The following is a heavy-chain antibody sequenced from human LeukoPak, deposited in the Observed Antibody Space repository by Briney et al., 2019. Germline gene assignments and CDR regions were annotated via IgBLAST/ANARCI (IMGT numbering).Heavy chain of an antibody. J-gene: IGHJ6*03. D-gene: IGHD2-15*01. V-gene: IGHV4-34*01. CDR1: GGSFSGYY. CDR2: INHSGST. Sequence: PSETLSLTCAVYGGSFSGYYWSWIRQPPGKGLEWIGEINHSGSTNYNPSLKSRVTISVDTSKNQFSLKLSSVTAADTAVYYCARDIHCSGGSCYTDYYYYMDVWGKGTTVTVSS. CDR3: ARDIHCSGGSCYTDYYYYMDV.